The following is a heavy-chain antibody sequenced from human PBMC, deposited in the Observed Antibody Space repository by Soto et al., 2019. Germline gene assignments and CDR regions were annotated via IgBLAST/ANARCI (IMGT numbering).Heavy chain of an antibody. CDR3: ARGYTGYCSGGTCYWFDP. V-gene: IGHV3-21*01. D-gene: IGHD2-15*01. Sequence: EVQLVESGGGLVKPGGSLRLSCAASGFSFSSYSMNWVRQAPGKGLECGSSISSSASHINYADSVKGRFTISRDNAKKSLYLQMNSLRAEDTAVYYCARGYTGYCSGGTCYWFDPWGQGTLVTVSS. CDR1: GFSFSSYS. CDR2: ISSSASHI. J-gene: IGHJ5*02.